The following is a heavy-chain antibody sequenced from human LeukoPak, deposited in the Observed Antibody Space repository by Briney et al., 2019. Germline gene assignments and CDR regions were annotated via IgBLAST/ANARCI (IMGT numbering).Heavy chain of an antibody. D-gene: IGHD2-2*02. CDR3: ARGSTIKKYIVVVPAAIYYYGMDV. J-gene: IGHJ6*02. Sequence: YADSVKGRFTISRDNAKNSLYLQMSSLRSEDTAVYYCARGSTIKKYIVVVPAAIYYYGMDVWGQGTTVTVSS. V-gene: IGHV3-21*04.